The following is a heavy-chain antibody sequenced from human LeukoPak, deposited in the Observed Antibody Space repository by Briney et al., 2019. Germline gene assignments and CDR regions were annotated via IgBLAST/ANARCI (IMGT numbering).Heavy chain of an antibody. D-gene: IGHD1-7*01. CDR1: GGSFSNYY. CDR3: ARRWNYGRNYYIDV. J-gene: IGHJ6*03. Sequence: SETLSLTCAVYGGSFSNYYWSWIRQPPGKGLEWIGEINDSGRINYNPSLMSRVTISVDTSKNQLSLRLTSVTARDTAVYYCARRWNYGRNYYIDVWGKGATVSVSS. V-gene: IGHV4-34*01. CDR2: INDSGRI.